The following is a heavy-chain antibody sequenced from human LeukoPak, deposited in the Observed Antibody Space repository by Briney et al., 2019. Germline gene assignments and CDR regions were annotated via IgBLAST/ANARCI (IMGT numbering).Heavy chain of an antibody. J-gene: IGHJ4*02. CDR3: ARDLMTTPTWDFDY. D-gene: IGHD3-16*01. CDR1: GYTFTSYY. V-gene: IGHV1-2*02. CDR2: VNPTSGGT. Sequence: GASVKVSCKTSGYTFTSYYMHWVRQAPGQGLEWMGWVNPTSGGTNYAQKFQGRVTMTRDTSISTAYMELSRLRSDDTAVYYCARDLMTTPTWDFDYWGQGTLVTVAS.